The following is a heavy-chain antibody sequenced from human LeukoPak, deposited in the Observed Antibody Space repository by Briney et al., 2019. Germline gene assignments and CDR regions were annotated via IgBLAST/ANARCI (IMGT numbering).Heavy chain of an antibody. CDR3: AKDFLKSITLIRGVRSWVGYFDY. Sequence: GGSLRLSCAASGFTFSSYVMHWVRQAPGKGLEWVAIISYDGSNEYYADSVKGRFTISRDNSKYTVYLQMNSLRAEDTAVYYCAKDFLKSITLIRGVRSWVGYFDYWGQGTLVTVSS. J-gene: IGHJ4*02. CDR2: ISYDGSNE. V-gene: IGHV3-30*04. D-gene: IGHD3-10*01. CDR1: GFTFSSYV.